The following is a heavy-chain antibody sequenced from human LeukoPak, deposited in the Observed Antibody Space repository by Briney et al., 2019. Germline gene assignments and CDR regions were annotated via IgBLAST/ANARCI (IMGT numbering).Heavy chain of an antibody. CDR3: ARLHWDSGYYYYYMDV. CDR2: IYYSGST. D-gene: IGHD3-10*01. V-gene: IGHV4-39*01. J-gene: IGHJ6*03. CDR1: GGSISSTTYY. Sequence: SETLSLTCTVSGGSISSTTYYWGWIRQPPGKGLEWIGRIYYSGSTYYNPSLKSRVTISVDTSTNQLSLKLSSVTATDTAVYYCARLHWDSGYYYYYMDVWGKGTTVTVSS.